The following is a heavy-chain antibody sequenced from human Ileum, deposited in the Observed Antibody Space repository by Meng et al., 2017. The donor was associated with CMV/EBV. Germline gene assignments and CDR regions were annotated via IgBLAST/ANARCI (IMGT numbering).Heavy chain of an antibody. CDR2: MKQDGFER. CDR1: GFTFTNYW. CDR3: AREGSPYCSGGTCLNWFDP. D-gene: IGHD2-15*01. V-gene: IGHV3-7*01. J-gene: IGHJ5*02. Sequence: GESLKISCAASGFTFTNYWMSWVRQAPGKGLEWVAKMKQDGFERYYVDSVKGRFTISRDNAKNSLYLQMNSLRPEDTAVYYRAREGSPYCSGGTCLNWFDPWGQGTLVTVSS.